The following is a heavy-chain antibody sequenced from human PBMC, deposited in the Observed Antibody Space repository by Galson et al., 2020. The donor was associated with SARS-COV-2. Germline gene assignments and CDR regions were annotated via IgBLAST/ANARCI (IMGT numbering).Heavy chain of an antibody. V-gene: IGHV3-30*04. J-gene: IGHJ4*02. CDR3: ARGGEWELPCYLDY. CDR2: ISSDGSNS. D-gene: IGHD1-26*01. Sequence: GESLKISCAASGFTFSNYVMHWVRQAPGKGPEWVAVISSDGSNSFYADSLKGRFTISRDNSKSTLYLQMNSLRAEDTAVYYCARGGEWELPCYLDYWGQGTLVTVSS. CDR1: GFTFSNYV.